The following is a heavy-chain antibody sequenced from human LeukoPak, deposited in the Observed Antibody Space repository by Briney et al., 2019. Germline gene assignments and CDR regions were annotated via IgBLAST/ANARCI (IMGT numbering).Heavy chain of an antibody. CDR1: GGSISSSSYY. D-gene: IGHD3-9*01. CDR2: IYYSGST. CDR3: ARRYDILTIDI. Sequence: SETLSLTCTVSGGSISSSSYYWGWIRQPPGKGLEWIGSIYYSGSTYYNPSLKSRVTISVDTSKNQFSLKLSSVTAADTAVYYCARRYDILTIDIWGQGTMVTVSS. V-gene: IGHV4-39*01. J-gene: IGHJ3*02.